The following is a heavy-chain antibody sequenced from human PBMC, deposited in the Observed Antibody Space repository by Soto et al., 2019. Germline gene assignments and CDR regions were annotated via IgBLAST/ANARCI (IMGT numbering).Heavy chain of an antibody. CDR1: GFTFSSYE. J-gene: IGHJ4*02. CDR2: IGSSGFTI. D-gene: IGHD1-1*01. V-gene: IGHV3-48*03. Sequence: GGSLRLSCAVSGFTFSSYEMNWVRQTPGKGLEWVSYIGSSGFTIYYADSVKGRFTISRDNGKKSLYLQMNSLRVEDTALYYCTREAPRIGMDYWGQGTLVTVSS. CDR3: TREAPRIGMDY.